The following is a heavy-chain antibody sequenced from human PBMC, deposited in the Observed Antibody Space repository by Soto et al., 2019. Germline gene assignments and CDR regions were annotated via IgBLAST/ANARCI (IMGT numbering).Heavy chain of an antibody. CDR1: GFTFSSYG. V-gene: IGHV3-30*18. CDR2: ISYDGSNT. Sequence: QVQLVESGGGVVQPGRSLRLSCAASGFTFSSYGMHWVRQAPGKGLEWVAVISYDGSNTDYADSVKGRSTISRDNSNNPLYLQMNSEGAEDTGGYFGAEAQQLPPKGYWGQGTLVTVSS. J-gene: IGHJ4*02. CDR3: AEAQQLPPKGY. D-gene: IGHD6-13*01.